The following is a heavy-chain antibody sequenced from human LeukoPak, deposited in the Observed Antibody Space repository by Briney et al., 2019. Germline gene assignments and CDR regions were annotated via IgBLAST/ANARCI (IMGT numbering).Heavy chain of an antibody. CDR2: IRYGGSNK. D-gene: IGHD3-10*01. CDR3: AKDLGYYGSGSYYNQWLFDY. V-gene: IGHV3-30*02. Sequence: GWSLRLSCAASGFSVSSYGMHGVRQAPGKGLEWVAFIRYGGSNKYYADSVKGRFTISRDNSKNTLYLQMNSLRAEDTAVYYCAKDLGYYGSGSYYNQWLFDYWGQGTLVTVSS. CDR1: GFSVSSYG. J-gene: IGHJ4*02.